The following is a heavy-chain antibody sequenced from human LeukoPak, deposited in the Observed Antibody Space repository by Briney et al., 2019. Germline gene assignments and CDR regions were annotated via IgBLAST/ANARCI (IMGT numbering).Heavy chain of an antibody. CDR1: GFTFSSHF. Sequence: GGSLRLSCAASGFTFSSHFMHWVRQVPGGGLAWVSWIDYDGTTMVYADSVRGRFTISRDNVKNMLYLQMNSLREDDTAVYYCARNNWGIDYWGQGTMVTVSS. J-gene: IGHJ4*02. V-gene: IGHV3-74*01. D-gene: IGHD7-27*01. CDR2: IDYDGTTM. CDR3: ARNNWGIDY.